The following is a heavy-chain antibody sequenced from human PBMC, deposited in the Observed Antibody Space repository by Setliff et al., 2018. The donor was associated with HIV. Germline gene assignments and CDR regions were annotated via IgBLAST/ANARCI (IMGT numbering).Heavy chain of an antibody. CDR2: IYTSGST. D-gene: IGHD3-10*01. Sequence: SETLSLTCTVSGGSISTYFWTWIRQPPGKGLEWIGYIYTSGSTNYNPSLKSRVTISVDTSKNQFSLKLSSVTAADTAVCYCARGSFIGDYYYFDYWGQGTLVTVSS. CDR3: ARGSFIGDYYYFDY. CDR1: GGSISTYF. J-gene: IGHJ4*02. V-gene: IGHV4-4*08.